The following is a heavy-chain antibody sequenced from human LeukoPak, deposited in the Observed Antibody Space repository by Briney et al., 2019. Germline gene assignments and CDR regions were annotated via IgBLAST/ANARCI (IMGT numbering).Heavy chain of an antibody. V-gene: IGHV3-21*01. Sequence: GGSLRLSCVASGFTFSSYSMNWVRQAPGKGLEWVSSISSSSSYIYYADSVRGRFTISRDNAKNSLYLQMNSLRAEDTAVYYCARRVDTAMAAADYWGQGTLVTVSS. CDR1: GFTFSSYS. CDR3: ARRVDTAMAAADY. D-gene: IGHD5-18*01. J-gene: IGHJ4*02. CDR2: ISSSSSYI.